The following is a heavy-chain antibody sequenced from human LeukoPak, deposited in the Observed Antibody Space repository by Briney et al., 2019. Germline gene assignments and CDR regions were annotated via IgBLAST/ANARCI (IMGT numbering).Heavy chain of an antibody. CDR3: AKSFSGGWYSFDS. J-gene: IGHJ4*02. CDR2: IGTSDTTR. V-gene: IGHV3-23*01. Sequence: GGSLRLSCAASGFTFSNYAMSWVRQAPGKGPEWVSAIGTSDTTRYSGDSVKGRFTISRDNSKNTLYLQINSLRAEDTAVYFCAKSFSGGWYSFDSWGQGTLVTVSS. CDR1: GFTFSNYA. D-gene: IGHD6-19*01.